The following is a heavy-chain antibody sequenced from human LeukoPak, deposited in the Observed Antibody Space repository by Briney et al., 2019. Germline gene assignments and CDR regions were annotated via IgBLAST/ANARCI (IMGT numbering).Heavy chain of an antibody. CDR2: IYHSGST. CDR3: ARVFDLYYFDY. D-gene: IGHD3-9*01. J-gene: IGHJ4*02. CDR1: GYSISSGYY. Sequence: PSETLSLTCTVSGYSISSGYYWGWIRQPPGKGLEWIGSIYHSGSTYYNPSLKSRVTISVDTSKNQFSLKLSSVTAADTAVYYCARVFDLYYFDYWGQGTLVTVSS. V-gene: IGHV4-38-2*02.